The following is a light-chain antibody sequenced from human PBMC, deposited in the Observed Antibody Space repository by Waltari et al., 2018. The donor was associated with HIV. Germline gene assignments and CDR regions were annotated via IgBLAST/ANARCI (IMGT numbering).Light chain of an antibody. V-gene: IGLV2-14*01. CDR1: TSDVGGYNH. CDR2: EVS. CDR3: SSYTSSSTVV. Sequence: QSAPTQPASVSGSPGQSITISCTGTTSDVGGYNHVSWYQQHPGKAPKLMIYEVSNRPSGVSNRLSGSKPGNTASLTISGLQAEDEADYYCSSYTSSSTVVFGGGTKLTVL. J-gene: IGLJ3*02.